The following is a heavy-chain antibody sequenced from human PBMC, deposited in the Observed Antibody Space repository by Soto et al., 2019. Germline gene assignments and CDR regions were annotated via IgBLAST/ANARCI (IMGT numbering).Heavy chain of an antibody. Sequence: QITLKESGPTLVKPTQTLTLTCTFSGFSLSTSGVGVGWIRQPPGKALEWLALIYWDDDKRYSPSLRSRLTINNDTSKNQVVLTMTTMHPVDTATYYCIQSRCGGDCLQSYASHYYYGMDVWGQGTTVTVSS. J-gene: IGHJ6*02. D-gene: IGHD2-21*02. CDR2: IYWDDDK. CDR3: IQSRCGGDCLQSYASHYYYGMDV. V-gene: IGHV2-5*02. CDR1: GFSLSTSGVG.